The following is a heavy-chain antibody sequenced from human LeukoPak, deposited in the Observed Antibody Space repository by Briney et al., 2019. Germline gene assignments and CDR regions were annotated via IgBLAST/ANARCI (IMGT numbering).Heavy chain of an antibody. Sequence: GASVKVSCKASAYTFTSYGISWVRQAPGQGLEWMGWTSAYNGNTNYAQKFQGRVTMTTDTSTSTAYMELRSLRSDDTAVYYCARASESGWREFDYWGQGTLVTVSS. CDR2: TSAYNGNT. J-gene: IGHJ4*02. CDR3: ARASESGWREFDY. V-gene: IGHV1-18*01. CDR1: AYTFTSYG. D-gene: IGHD6-19*01.